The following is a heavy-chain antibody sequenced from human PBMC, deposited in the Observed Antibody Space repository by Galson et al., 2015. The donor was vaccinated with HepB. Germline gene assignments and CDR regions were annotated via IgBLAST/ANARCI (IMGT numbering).Heavy chain of an antibody. J-gene: IGHJ3*01. CDR2: ISVYNDNT. D-gene: IGHD3-10*01. CDR1: GHTFTTYG. Sequence: SVKVSCKASGHTFTTYGFSWVRQAPGQGPEWMGWISVYNDNTYSAEKFQSRVTLTADTSTSTAYMELRSLRSDDTATYYCARGRERGGTMADAVDVWGQGTKITVSS. CDR3: ARGRERGGTMADAVDV. V-gene: IGHV1-18*04.